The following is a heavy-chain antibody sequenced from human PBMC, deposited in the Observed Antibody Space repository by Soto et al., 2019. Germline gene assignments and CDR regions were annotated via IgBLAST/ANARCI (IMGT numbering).Heavy chain of an antibody. Sequence: QVQLQESGPGLVKPSETLSLTCTVSGVSISPYYWSWIRQPPGKGLEWIGYVYYSGNTNYNPCLESQATRSVETSRKRFSLNLTSATAAETAVYYWERKGAAASYAHYYMDVWGRGTAVTVSS. CDR1: GVSISPYY. CDR2: VYYSGNT. J-gene: IGHJ6*03. V-gene: IGHV4-59*01. CDR3: ERKGAAASYAHYYMDV. D-gene: IGHD6-13*01.